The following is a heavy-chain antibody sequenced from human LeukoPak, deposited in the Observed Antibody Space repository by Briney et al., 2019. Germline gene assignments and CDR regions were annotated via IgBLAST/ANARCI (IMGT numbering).Heavy chain of an antibody. Sequence: GGSLRLSCAASGFTFSSYWMSWVRQAPGKGLEWVANIKQDGSEKYYVDSVKGRFTISRDNNKKSLYLQMNSLRAEDTALYYCAKGRSGGYSYGSDYWGQGTLVTVSS. J-gene: IGHJ4*02. V-gene: IGHV3-7*03. CDR1: GFTFSSYW. D-gene: IGHD5-18*01. CDR3: AKGRSGGYSYGSDY. CDR2: IKQDGSEK.